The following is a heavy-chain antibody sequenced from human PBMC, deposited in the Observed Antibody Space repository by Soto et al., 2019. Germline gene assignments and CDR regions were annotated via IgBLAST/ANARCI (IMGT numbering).Heavy chain of an antibody. CDR1: GGSISSSSYY. CDR3: ARSGRSIAAAGLNWLDP. CDR2: IYYSGST. D-gene: IGHD6-13*01. J-gene: IGHJ5*02. V-gene: IGHV4-39*01. Sequence: QLQLQQSGPGLVKPSETLSLTCTVSGGSISSSSYYWGWSRQPPGKGLEWMGSIYYSGSTYYNTSLTSRVTISVDTSNSQFPLELSSVTAADTAVYYCARSGRSIAAAGLNWLDPWCQGTLVTVSS.